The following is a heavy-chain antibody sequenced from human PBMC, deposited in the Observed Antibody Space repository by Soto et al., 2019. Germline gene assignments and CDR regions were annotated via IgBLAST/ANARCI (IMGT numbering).Heavy chain of an antibody. D-gene: IGHD2-21*01. CDR2: ISAYNGNT. CDR1: GYTFTSYG. V-gene: IGHV1-18*01. Sequence: ASVKVSCKASGYTFTSYGISWVRQAPGQGLEWMGWISAYNGNTNYAQKLQGRVTMTTDTSTSTAYMELRSLRSDDTAVYYCAREGDESPSKYNWFDPWGQGTLVTVSS. J-gene: IGHJ5*02. CDR3: AREGDESPSKYNWFDP.